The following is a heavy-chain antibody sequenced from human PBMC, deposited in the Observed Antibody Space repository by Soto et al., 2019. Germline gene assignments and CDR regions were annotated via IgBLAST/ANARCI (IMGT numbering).Heavy chain of an antibody. D-gene: IGHD3-22*01. Sequence: SETLSLTCTVSGGSVSSSSYYWGWVRQPPGKGLEWIGSVYYSGSTYYNPSLKSRVTISVDTSKNQFSLKLSSVTAADTAVYYCARDSSGYWPPSHWGQGTLVTVSS. CDR1: GGSVSSSSYY. CDR2: VYYSGST. CDR3: ARDSSGYWPPSH. J-gene: IGHJ4*02. V-gene: IGHV4-39*01.